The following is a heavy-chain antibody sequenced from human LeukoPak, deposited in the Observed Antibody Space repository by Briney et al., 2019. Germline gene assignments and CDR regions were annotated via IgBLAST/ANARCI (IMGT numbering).Heavy chain of an antibody. J-gene: IGHJ3*02. D-gene: IGHD5-12*01. CDR2: INPNSGGT. Sequence: GASVKVSCKASGYTFTGYYMHWVRQAPGQGLEWMGWINPNSGGTNYAQKFQGRVTMTRDTSISTAYMELSRLRSDDTAVYYCARSRFEWLRNSYAFDIWGQGTMVTVSS. CDR3: ARSRFEWLRNSYAFDI. CDR1: GYTFTGYY. V-gene: IGHV1-2*02.